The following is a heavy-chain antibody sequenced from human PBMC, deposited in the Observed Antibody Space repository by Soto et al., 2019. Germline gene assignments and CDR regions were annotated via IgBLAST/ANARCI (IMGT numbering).Heavy chain of an antibody. V-gene: IGHV3-30-3*01. D-gene: IGHD2-21*02. CDR3: ARDSYGGNSGEYFQH. J-gene: IGHJ1*01. CDR1: GFTFSSYA. Sequence: GGSLRLCCAASGFTFSSYAMHWVRQAPGKGLEWVAVISYDGSNKYYADSVKGRFTISRDNSKNTLYLQMNSLRAEDTAVYYCARDSYGGNSGEYFQHWGQGTLVTVS. CDR2: ISYDGSNK.